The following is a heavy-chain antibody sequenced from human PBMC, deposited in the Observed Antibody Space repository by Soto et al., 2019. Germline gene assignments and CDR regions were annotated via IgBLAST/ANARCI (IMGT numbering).Heavy chain of an antibody. D-gene: IGHD3-22*01. CDR2: INHSGST. J-gene: IGHJ4*02. CDR3: ARGRGYYDSSGSHTFDY. V-gene: IGHV4-34*01. Sequence: XETLSLTCAVYGGSFSGYYWSWIRQPPGKGLEWIGEINHSGSTNYNPSLKSRVTISVDTSKNQFSLKLSSVTAADTAVYYCARGRGYYDSSGSHTFDYWGQGTLVTVSS. CDR1: GGSFSGYY.